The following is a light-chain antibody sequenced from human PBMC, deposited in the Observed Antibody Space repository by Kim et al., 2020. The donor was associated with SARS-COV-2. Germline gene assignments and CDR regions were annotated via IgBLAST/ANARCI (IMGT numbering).Light chain of an antibody. J-gene: IGKJ5*01. CDR2: GAS. CDR1: QGISNY. CDR3: QKYNSAPFT. Sequence: DIQMTQSPSSLSASVGVRVTITCRASQGISNYLAWYQQKSGKVPKLLIYGASTLQSGVPSRFSGSGSGTDFTLTISSLQAEDVATYYCQKYNSAPFTFGQGTRLEIK. V-gene: IGKV1-27*01.